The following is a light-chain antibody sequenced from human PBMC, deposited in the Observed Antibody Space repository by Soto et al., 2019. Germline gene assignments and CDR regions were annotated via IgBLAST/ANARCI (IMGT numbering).Light chain of an antibody. V-gene: IGKV3-20*01. CDR2: SAS. CDR3: QLFGGSPPFT. Sequence: EIVLAQSPDILSLSPGETAILSCRASQAVSGNYLAWYLHKPGRAPRLLIYSASTRATGISDRFSGSGSGTDFRLIISRLEPGYSVICHCQLFGGSPPFTFGPGTEVHI. CDR1: QAVSGNY. J-gene: IGKJ3*01.